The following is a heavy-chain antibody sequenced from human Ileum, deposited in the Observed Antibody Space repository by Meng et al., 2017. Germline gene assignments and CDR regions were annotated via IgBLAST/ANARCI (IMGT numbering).Heavy chain of an antibody. CDR2: INTNTGNS. Sequence: ASVKVSCKASGYIFTKHAMNWVRQAPGQGLEWMGWINTNTGNSDYAQGFTGRFVFSLDTSVTTAYLQINNLDTDDTAVYYCARSGYSGYDLDVWGPGTLVTIYS. J-gene: IGHJ2*01. V-gene: IGHV7-4-1*02. CDR3: ARSGYSGYDLDV. CDR1: GYIFTKHA. D-gene: IGHD5-12*01.